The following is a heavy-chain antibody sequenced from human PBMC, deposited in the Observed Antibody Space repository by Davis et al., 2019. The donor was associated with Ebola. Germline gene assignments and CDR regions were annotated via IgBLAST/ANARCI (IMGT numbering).Heavy chain of an antibody. J-gene: IGHJ4*02. D-gene: IGHD3-22*01. Sequence: SETLSLTCTVSGGSISSYYWSWIRQPPGKGLEWIGSISHGGTTYNNPSLKSRLTHSVDTSKNQFSLKLTSMTAADTAVYYCARGDSYYDPSGYYAGPEAPDHWGQGTLVSVSS. CDR2: ISHGGTT. CDR3: ARGDSYYDPSGYYAGPEAPDH. CDR1: GGSISSYY. V-gene: IGHV4-39*07.